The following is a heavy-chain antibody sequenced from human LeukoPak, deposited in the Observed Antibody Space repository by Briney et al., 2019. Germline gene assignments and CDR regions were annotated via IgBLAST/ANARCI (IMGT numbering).Heavy chain of an antibody. CDR1: GFTFSDYA. D-gene: IGHD2-2*02. J-gene: IGHJ4*02. V-gene: IGHV3-21*01. CDR3: ASTLHVVVPAAIGYFDY. CDR2: ISSSSSYI. Sequence: PGGSLRLSCTASGFTFSDYAMNWFRQAPGKGLEWVSSISSSSSYIYYADSVKGRFTISRDNAKNSLYLQMNSLRAEDTAVYYCASTLHVVVPAAIGYFDYWGQGTLVTVSS.